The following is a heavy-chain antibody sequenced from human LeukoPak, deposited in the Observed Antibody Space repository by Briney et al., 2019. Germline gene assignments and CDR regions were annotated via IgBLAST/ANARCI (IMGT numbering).Heavy chain of an antibody. J-gene: IGHJ4*02. V-gene: IGHV3-23*01. D-gene: IGHD3-22*01. CDR1: GFTFSSYA. CDR3: AKDLVIPYYYDSSGPWDY. Sequence: GGSPRLSCAASGFTFSSYAMSWVRQAPGKGLEWVSAISGSGGSTYYADSVKGRFTISRDNSKNTLYLQMNSLRAEDTAVYYCAKDLVIPYYYDSSGPWDYWGQGTLVTVSS. CDR2: ISGSGGST.